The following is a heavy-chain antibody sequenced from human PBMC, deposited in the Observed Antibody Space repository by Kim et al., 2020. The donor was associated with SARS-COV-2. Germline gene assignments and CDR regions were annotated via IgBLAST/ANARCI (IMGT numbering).Heavy chain of an antibody. V-gene: IGHV1-69*13. Sequence: SVKVSCKASGGTFSSYAISWVRQAPGQGLEWMGGIIPIFGTANYAQKFQGRVTITADESTSTAYMELSSLRSEDTAVYYCARVDNNRGYCSGGSCSRGYYFNYWGQGTLVTVSS. J-gene: IGHJ4*02. CDR3: ARVDNNRGYCSGGSCSRGYYFNY. D-gene: IGHD2-15*01. CDR1: GGTFSSYA. CDR2: IIPIFGTA.